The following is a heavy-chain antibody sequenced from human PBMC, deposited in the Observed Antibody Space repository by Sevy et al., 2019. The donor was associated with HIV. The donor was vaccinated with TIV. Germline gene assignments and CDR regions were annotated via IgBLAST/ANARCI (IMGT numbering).Heavy chain of an antibody. CDR1: GFIFTDYW. CDR2: IKQDKSEK. D-gene: IGHD3-3*01. Sequence: GGSLRLSCETSGFIFTDYWMSWVRQIPGKGLEWVATIKQDKSEKCYVDSVKGRFAISRDSAKKSVSLQMNGLRAEDTALYFCAREVGGFNWRPYYFDSWGQGTLVTVSS. J-gene: IGHJ4*02. V-gene: IGHV3-7*01. CDR3: AREVGGFNWRPYYFDS.